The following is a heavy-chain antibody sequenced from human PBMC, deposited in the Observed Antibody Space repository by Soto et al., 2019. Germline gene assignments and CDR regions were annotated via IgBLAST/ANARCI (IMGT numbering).Heavy chain of an antibody. CDR3: AKDFSRESFSQTPSCGGDCYTLES. V-gene: IGHV3-23*01. CDR1: GFPCVNYA. D-gene: IGHD2-21*02. CDR2: ISGGSPKE. J-gene: IGHJ4*02. Sequence: PGGSVTLACEASGFPCVNYAMSWVRQAPGKWVEWVSAISGGSPKEFYAQSVKGRFTISRDNYNNTLFLEMNSLRDDDAALYFCAKDFSRESFSQTPSCGGDCYTLESWGPGT.